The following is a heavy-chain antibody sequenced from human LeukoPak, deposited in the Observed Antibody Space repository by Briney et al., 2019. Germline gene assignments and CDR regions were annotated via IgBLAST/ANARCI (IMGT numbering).Heavy chain of an antibody. V-gene: IGHV3-21*03. D-gene: IGHD6-6*01. CDR2: ISSSSSYI. Sequence: GGSLRLSCAASGFTFSSYSMNWVRQAPGKGLEWVSSISSSSSYIYYADSVKGRFTISGDNSRNTLYLQMNSLRAEDTAVYYCAKSRYSTSSALDYWGQGTLVTVSS. CDR1: GFTFSSYS. J-gene: IGHJ4*02. CDR3: AKSRYSTSSALDY.